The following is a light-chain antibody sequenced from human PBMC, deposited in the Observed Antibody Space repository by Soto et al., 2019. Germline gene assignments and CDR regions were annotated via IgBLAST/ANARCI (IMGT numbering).Light chain of an antibody. Sequence: AIRMTQSPSSFSASTGDSVTITCRASQGISSHLAWYQQKPGIAPKLLIYAASTLQSGVPSRFSGSGSGTDFTFTISCLQSEDVATYYCQQYYNYPRTCGQGTKVEIK. CDR3: QQYYNYPRT. CDR2: AAS. CDR1: QGISSH. V-gene: IGKV1-8*01. J-gene: IGKJ1*01.